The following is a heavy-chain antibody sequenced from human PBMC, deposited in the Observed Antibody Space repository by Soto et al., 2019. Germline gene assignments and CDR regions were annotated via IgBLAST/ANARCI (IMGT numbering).Heavy chain of an antibody. Sequence: SQTLSLTCAITGDSVSTNSAGWSWVRQSPSRGLEWLGRTYYRSKWYYEYAVSVRGRITINPDTSKNQYSLQLNSVTPEDTAVYFCVKGEEDSGNIFDFWARGSLVTVSS. J-gene: IGHJ4*01. CDR3: VKGEEDSGNIFDF. D-gene: IGHD1-26*01. CDR2: TYYRSKWYY. V-gene: IGHV6-1*01. CDR1: GDSVSTNSAG.